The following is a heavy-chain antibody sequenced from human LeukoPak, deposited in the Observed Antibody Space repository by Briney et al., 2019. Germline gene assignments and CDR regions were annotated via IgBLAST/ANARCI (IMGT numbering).Heavy chain of an antibody. J-gene: IGHJ4*02. CDR3: ARQERADQLEYSGFDY. CDR1: GGSISSYY. V-gene: IGHV4-59*08. CDR2: IYYSGST. Sequence: SETLSLTCTVSGGSISSYYWSWIRQPPGKGLEWIGYIYYSGSTNYNPSLKSRVTISVDTSKNQFSLKLSSVTAADTAVYYCARQERADQLEYSGFDYWGQGTLVTVSS. D-gene: IGHD5-18*01.